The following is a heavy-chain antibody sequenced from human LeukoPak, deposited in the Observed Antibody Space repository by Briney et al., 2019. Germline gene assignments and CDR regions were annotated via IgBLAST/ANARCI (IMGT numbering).Heavy chain of an antibody. D-gene: IGHD2-21*01. V-gene: IGHV4-39*01. Sequence: SETLSLTCTVSGGSISSSSYYWGWIRQPPGKGLEWLGSIYYSGSTYYNPSLKSRVTISVDTSKNQFSLKLSSVTAADTAVYYCARSSIRTYYYVYWGQGTLVTVSS. CDR2: IYYSGST. CDR1: GGSISSSSYY. CDR3: ARSSIRTYYYVY. J-gene: IGHJ4*02.